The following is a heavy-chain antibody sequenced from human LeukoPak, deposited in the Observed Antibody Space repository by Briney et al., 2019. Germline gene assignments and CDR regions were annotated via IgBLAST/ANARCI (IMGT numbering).Heavy chain of an antibody. Sequence: PGGSLRLSCAASGFTFSSYSMNWVRQAPGKGLEWVSSISSSSSYIYYADSVKGRFTISRDNAKNSLYLQMNSLRAEDTAVYYCAKDIYSSSWYGADYWGQGTLVTVSS. CDR1: GFTFSSYS. J-gene: IGHJ4*02. CDR3: AKDIYSSSWYGADY. CDR2: ISSSSSYI. D-gene: IGHD6-13*01. V-gene: IGHV3-21*01.